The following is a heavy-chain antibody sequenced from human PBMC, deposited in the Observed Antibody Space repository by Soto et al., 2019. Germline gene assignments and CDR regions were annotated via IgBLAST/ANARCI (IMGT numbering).Heavy chain of an antibody. CDR3: AGRIAARLGFNC. D-gene: IGHD6-6*01. Sequence: GGSLRLSCAASGFTFSSYNINWVRQIPGKGLEWVAYISTSGSATHYADSVKGRFTISRDNAKNSLYLQMNSLRDEDTAVYFCAGRIAARLGFNCWGQGTLVTVSS. J-gene: IGHJ4*02. CDR1: GFTFSSYN. V-gene: IGHV3-48*02. CDR2: ISTSGSAT.